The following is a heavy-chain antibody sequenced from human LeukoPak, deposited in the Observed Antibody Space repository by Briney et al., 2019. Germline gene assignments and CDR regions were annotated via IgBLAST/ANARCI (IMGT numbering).Heavy chain of an antibody. V-gene: IGHV4-59*01. CDR1: GGSISSYY. J-gene: IGHJ5*02. CDR2: IYYSGST. CDR3: ASVAAKEDRWFDP. D-gene: IGHD2-15*01. Sequence: PSETLSLTCTVSGGSISSYYWSWIRQPPGKGLEWIGYIYYSGSTNYNPSLKSRVTISVDTSKNQFSLKLGSVTAADTAVYYCASVAAKEDRWFDPWGQGTLVTVSS.